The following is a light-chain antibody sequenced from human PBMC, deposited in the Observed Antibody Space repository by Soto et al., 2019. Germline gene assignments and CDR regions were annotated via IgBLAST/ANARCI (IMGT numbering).Light chain of an antibody. J-gene: IGLJ1*01. CDR2: RNN. CDR1: NSNIGRNT. Sequence: VLNPPPSATGTPGQRVTISCSGSNSNIGRNTVNWYQQLPGTAPKLLIYRNNQRPSGVPDRFSGSKSGTSASLAISGLQSDDESDYYCASWDDGLTGYVFGTGTKVTVL. CDR3: ASWDDGLTGYV. V-gene: IGLV1-44*01.